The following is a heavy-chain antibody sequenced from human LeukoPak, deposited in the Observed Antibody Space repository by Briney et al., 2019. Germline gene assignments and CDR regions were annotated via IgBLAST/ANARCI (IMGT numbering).Heavy chain of an antibody. CDR1: GFTFSSYS. CDR3: AGEPGGAYYFDY. Sequence: GGSLRLSCAASGFTFSSYSMNWVRQAPGKGLEWVSSISSSSSYIYYADSVKGRFTISRDNAKNSLYLQMNSLRAADTAVYYCAGEPGGAYYFDYWGQGTLVTVSS. V-gene: IGHV3-21*01. D-gene: IGHD3-16*01. CDR2: ISSSSSYI. J-gene: IGHJ4*02.